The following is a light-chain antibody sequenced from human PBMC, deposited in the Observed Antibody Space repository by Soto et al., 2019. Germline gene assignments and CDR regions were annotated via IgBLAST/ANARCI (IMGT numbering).Light chain of an antibody. CDR3: QQFFTTLFT. CDR1: QSISNY. J-gene: IGKJ3*01. CDR2: AAS. Sequence: DIQMTQSPASLSASVGDRVTITCRASQSISNYLNWYQQKPGKDPNLLIYAASSLRSGVPSRFSGSGSGTDFNLTINSLQPEDFATYSCQQFFTTLFTFGPGTNVEIK. V-gene: IGKV1-39*01.